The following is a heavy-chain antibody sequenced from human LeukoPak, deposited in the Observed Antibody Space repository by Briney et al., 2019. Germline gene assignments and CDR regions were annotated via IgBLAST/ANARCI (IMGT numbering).Heavy chain of an antibody. Sequence: GGSLRLSCAASGFTFSSFGMHWVRQAPGKGLEWVAVIWYDGSNKYYADSVKGRFTISRDNSKNTLYLQMNSLRDEDTALYYCARAVGPFDFWGQGTMVTVSS. J-gene: IGHJ3*01. CDR3: ARAVGPFDF. CDR2: IWYDGSNK. CDR1: GFTFSSFG. D-gene: IGHD2-2*01. V-gene: IGHV3-33*01.